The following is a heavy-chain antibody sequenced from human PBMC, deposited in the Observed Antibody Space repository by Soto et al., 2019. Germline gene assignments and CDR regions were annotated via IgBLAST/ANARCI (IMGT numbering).Heavy chain of an antibody. CDR3: ARVRPVGLAAAGTLSWFDH. D-gene: IGHD6-13*01. Sequence: QVQLQESGPGLVKPSQTLSLTCTVSGGSISSGDYYWSWIRQPPGKGLEWIGYIYYSGSTYYNPSLKSRVTISVDTSKNQFSLKLSSVTVADTAVYYCARVRPVGLAAAGTLSWFDHWGQGTLVTVSS. V-gene: IGHV4-30-4*01. CDR2: IYYSGST. CDR1: GGSISSGDYY. J-gene: IGHJ5*02.